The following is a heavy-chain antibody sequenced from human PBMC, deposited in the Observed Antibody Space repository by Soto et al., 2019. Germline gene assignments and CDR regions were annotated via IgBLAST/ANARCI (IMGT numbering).Heavy chain of an antibody. V-gene: IGHV3-7*05. Sequence: EVQLVESGGGLVQPGGSLRLSCAASGFTFSSYWMSWVRQAPGKGLEWVANIKQDGSEKYYVDSVKGRFTISRDNAKNSLYMQMNSLRAEDTAVYYCARDWYLPGIAAPTTWFDPWGQGTLVTVSS. CDR1: GFTFSSYW. J-gene: IGHJ5*02. CDR2: IKQDGSEK. CDR3: ARDWYLPGIAAPTTWFDP. D-gene: IGHD6-6*01.